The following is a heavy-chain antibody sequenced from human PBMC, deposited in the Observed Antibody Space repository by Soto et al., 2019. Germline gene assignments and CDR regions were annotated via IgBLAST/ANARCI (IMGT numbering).Heavy chain of an antibody. CDR1: GFTVSSYG. D-gene: IGHD2-15*01. V-gene: IGHV3-30-3*01. CDR2: ISYDGSDK. Sequence: GGALRLSCAATGFTVSSYGLHWVRQPPGKGLEWLALISYDGSDKFYADSVKGRFTISRDSSKNTLYLQLNSLRAEDTAVYYCARVLGGSPNFDFWVQGTLVTVSS. CDR3: ARVLGGSPNFDF. J-gene: IGHJ4*02.